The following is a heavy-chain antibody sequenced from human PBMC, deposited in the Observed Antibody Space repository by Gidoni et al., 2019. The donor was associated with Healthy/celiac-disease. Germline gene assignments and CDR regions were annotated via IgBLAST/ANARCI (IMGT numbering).Heavy chain of an antibody. J-gene: IGHJ4*02. CDR2: IRSKANMDAT. D-gene: IGHD2-2*01. Sequence: EVQLVEAGGGLVQPVGSLNLTCAASVFTFNGSAMHRVRPASGKGLGWVGRIRSKANMDATAYAASVKGRFTRSKDDSKNKAYLQMNSRKTEDTAVYYCTRQGAYCSSTSCYVWGQGTLVTVSS. CDR1: VFTFNGSA. V-gene: IGHV3-73*01. CDR3: TRQGAYCSSTSCYV.